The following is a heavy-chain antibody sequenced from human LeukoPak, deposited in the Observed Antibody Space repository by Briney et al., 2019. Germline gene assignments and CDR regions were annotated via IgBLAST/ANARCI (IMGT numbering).Heavy chain of an antibody. J-gene: IGHJ3*02. Sequence: SVKVPCKASGFTFTSSAMQWVRQARGQRREWIGWIVVGSGNTNYAQKFQERVTITRDMSTSTAYMELSSLRSEDTAVYYCAAVLSPVGAFDIWGQGTMVTVSS. V-gene: IGHV1-58*02. CDR2: IVVGSGNT. CDR1: GFTFTSSA. D-gene: IGHD2/OR15-2a*01. CDR3: AAVLSPVGAFDI.